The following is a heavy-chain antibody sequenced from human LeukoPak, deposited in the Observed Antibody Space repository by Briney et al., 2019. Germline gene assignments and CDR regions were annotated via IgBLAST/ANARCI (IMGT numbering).Heavy chain of an antibody. CDR3: ARAPTIVGYTSRELGHWYFDV. CDR2: IIPIFGTA. J-gene: IGHJ2*01. CDR1: GGTFSSYG. V-gene: IGHV1-69*06. Sequence: ASVKVSCKASGGTFSSYGISWVRQAPGQGLEWMGGIIPIFGTANYAQKFQGRVTITADKSTSTAYMELSSLRSEDTAVYYCARAPTIVGYTSRELGHWYFDVWGRGTLVTVSS. D-gene: IGHD6-13*01.